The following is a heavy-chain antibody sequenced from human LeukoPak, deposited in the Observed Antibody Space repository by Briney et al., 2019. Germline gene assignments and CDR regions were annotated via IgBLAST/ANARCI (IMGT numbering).Heavy chain of an antibody. CDR2: IYYSGSA. V-gene: IGHV4-39*01. D-gene: IGHD3-16*01. J-gene: IGHJ4*02. CDR3: ARQSLYPLPDY. CDR1: GGSISSSSYF. Sequence: SETLSLTCTVSGGSISSSSYFWGWIRQPPGKGLEWIGTIYYSGSAHYHPSLKSRASISVDASKNQFSLKLSSVTAADTAVYYCARQSLYPLPDYWSPGTLVTVSS.